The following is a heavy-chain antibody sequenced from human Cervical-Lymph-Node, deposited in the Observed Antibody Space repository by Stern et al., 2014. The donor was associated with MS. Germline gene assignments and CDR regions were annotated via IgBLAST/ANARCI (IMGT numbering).Heavy chain of an antibody. Sequence: VQLEESGGAVVQPGRSLRLSCAASGFSFSSYGMHWVRQAPGKGLEWATVISYDRNHKYYAASVKGRFTISRDNSKNTLHLQMNSVTPDDTAIYYCARDYEDTSMLFDHWGQGTLVTVSS. D-gene: IGHD2-8*01. V-gene: IGHV3-30*03. CDR3: ARDYEDTSMLFDH. J-gene: IGHJ4*02. CDR1: GFSFSSYG. CDR2: ISYDRNHK.